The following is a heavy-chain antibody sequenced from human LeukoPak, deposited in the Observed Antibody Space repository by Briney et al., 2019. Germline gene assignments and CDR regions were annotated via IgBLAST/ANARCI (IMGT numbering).Heavy chain of an antibody. CDR1: GGTFSSYT. D-gene: IGHD5-24*01. Sequence: ASVKVSCKASGGTFSSYTISWVRQAPGQGLEWMGIINPSGGSTSYAQKFQGRVTMTRDMSTSTVYMELSSLRSEDTAVYYCARDVWGDGYNYGHFDYWGQGTLVTVSS. CDR3: ARDVWGDGYNYGHFDY. CDR2: INPSGGST. J-gene: IGHJ4*02. V-gene: IGHV1-46*01.